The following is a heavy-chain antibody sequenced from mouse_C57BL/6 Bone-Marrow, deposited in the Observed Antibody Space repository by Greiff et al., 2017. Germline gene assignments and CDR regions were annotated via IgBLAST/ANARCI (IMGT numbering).Heavy chain of an antibody. CDR3: ARYLITTVVHWYFDV. D-gene: IGHD1-1*01. J-gene: IGHJ1*03. CDR2: IYPGSGST. Sequence: QVQLQQPGAELVKPGASVKMSCKASGYTSTSYWITWVKQRPGQGLEWIGDIYPGSGSTNYNEKFKSKATLTVDTSSSTAYMQLSSLTSEDSAVYYCARYLITTVVHWYFDVWGTGTTVTVSS. V-gene: IGHV1-55*01. CDR1: GYTSTSYW.